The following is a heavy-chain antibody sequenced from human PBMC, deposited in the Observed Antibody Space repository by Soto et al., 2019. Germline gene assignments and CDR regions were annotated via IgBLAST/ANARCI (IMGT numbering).Heavy chain of an antibody. CDR3: ATEGDIVATQYFDY. J-gene: IGHJ4*02. V-gene: IGHV3-30-3*01. CDR2: ISYDGSNK. D-gene: IGHD5-12*01. CDR1: GFTFSSCA. Sequence: QVQLVESGGGVVQPGRSLRLSCAASGFTFSSCAMHWVRQAPGKGLEWVAVISYDGSNKYYADSVKGRFTISRDNSKNTLYLQMNSLRAEDTAVYYCATEGDIVATQYFDYWGQGTLVTVSS.